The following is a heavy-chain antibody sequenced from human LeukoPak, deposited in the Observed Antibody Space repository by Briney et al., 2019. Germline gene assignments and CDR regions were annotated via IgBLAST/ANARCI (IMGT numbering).Heavy chain of an antibody. J-gene: IGHJ3*01. CDR2: IYHSGST. Sequence: PSGTLSLTCAVSGGSISNSNWWSWVRQPSGKGLEWIGEIYHSGSTNYNPSLKSRVTISVDKSKIQLSLKLTSVTAADTAVYYCARTRTSCYSFCPFDVWGQGTMVTVSS. CDR1: GGSISNSNW. D-gene: IGHD2-2*02. V-gene: IGHV4-4*02. CDR3: ARTRTSCYSFCPFDV.